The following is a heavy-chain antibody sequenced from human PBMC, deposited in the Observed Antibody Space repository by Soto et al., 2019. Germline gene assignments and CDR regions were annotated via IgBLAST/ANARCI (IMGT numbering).Heavy chain of an antibody. V-gene: IGHV3-23*01. D-gene: IGHD2-15*01. CDR3: AKKSGATSCSGGSCYSGPIDY. CDR2: ISGSGGGT. J-gene: IGHJ4*02. CDR1: GFAFSTYV. Sequence: GGSLRLSCTTSGFAFSTYVMSWVRQAPGKGLEWVSPISGSGGGTYYADSVKGRFTISRDNSKNTLYLQMNSLRAEDTAVYYCAKKSGATSCSGGSCYSGPIDYRARRTPVTVSS.